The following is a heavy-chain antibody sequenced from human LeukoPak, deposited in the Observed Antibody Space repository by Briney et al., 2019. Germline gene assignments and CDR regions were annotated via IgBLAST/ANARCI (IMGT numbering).Heavy chain of an antibody. J-gene: IGHJ3*02. Sequence: ASVKVSCKASGGTFSSYAISWVRQAPGQGLEWMGGIIPIFGTANYAQKFQGRVTITADESTSTAYMELSSLRAEDTAVYYCAKYQTGTWTSYDSSDIWGQGTLVTVSS. D-gene: IGHD1-7*01. CDR2: IIPIFGTA. CDR1: GGTFSSYA. V-gene: IGHV1-69*13. CDR3: AKYQTGTWTSYDSSDI.